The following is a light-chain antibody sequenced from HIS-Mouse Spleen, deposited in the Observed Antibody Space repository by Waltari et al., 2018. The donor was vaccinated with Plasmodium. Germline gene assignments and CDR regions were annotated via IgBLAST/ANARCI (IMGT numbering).Light chain of an antibody. J-gene: IGKJ1*01. CDR3: QQYYSTLTWT. Sequence: DIVMTQSPASLAVVRGARASIKCKSSQSVLYSSNNKNYLAWYQQKPGQPPKLLIYWASTRESGVPDRFSGSGSGTDCTLTISSLQAEDVAVYYCQQYYSTLTWTFGQGTKVEIK. CDR1: QSVLYSSNNKNY. CDR2: WAS. V-gene: IGKV4-1*01.